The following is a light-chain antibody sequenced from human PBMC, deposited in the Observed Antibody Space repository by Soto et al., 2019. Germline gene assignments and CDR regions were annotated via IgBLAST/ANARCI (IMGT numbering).Light chain of an antibody. CDR1: QGINNW. CDR3: QQANSFPPT. CDR2: ATS. V-gene: IGKV1-12*01. J-gene: IGKJ3*01. Sequence: DIQMTQSPSSMSASVGDRVTITCRTSQGINNWLAWYQEKPGKAPKLLIYATSNLLGGVPSRFSGSGSGTDFTLTISSLQPEDFATYYCQQANSFPPTFGPGTKVDIK.